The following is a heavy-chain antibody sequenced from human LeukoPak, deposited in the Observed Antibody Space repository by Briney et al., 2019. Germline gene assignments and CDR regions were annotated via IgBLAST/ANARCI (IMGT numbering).Heavy chain of an antibody. Sequence: PSETPSLTCTVSGGSISSYYWSWVRQPPGKGLEWIGYIYYSGSTNYNPSLKSRVTISVDTSKNQFSLKLSSVTAADTAVYYCARAPYYYYGMDVWGQGTTVTVSS. CDR2: IYYSGST. V-gene: IGHV4-59*01. J-gene: IGHJ6*02. CDR3: ARAPYYYYGMDV. CDR1: GGSISSYY.